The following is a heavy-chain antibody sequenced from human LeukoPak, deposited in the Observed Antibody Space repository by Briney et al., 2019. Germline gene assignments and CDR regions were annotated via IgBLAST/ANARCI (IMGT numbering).Heavy chain of an antibody. V-gene: IGHV4-39*01. CDR3: ASINTGYNSGYYNY. CDR2: IYYGGNT. CDR1: GGSISSTSYY. D-gene: IGHD6-19*01. J-gene: IGHJ4*02. Sequence: SETLSLTCTVSGGSISSTSYYWGWIRQPPEKGLEWIGNIYYGGNTYYKPSLKGRVTISVDTSKNQFSLKLSSVTAADTAVYYCASINTGYNSGYYNYWGQGTLVTVSS.